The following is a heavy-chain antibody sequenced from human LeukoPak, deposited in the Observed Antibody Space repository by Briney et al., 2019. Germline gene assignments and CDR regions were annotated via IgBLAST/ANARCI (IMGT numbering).Heavy chain of an antibody. CDR2: LSDSGTST. CDR3: ARSYAPALYFTNWYPAY. J-gene: IGHJ4*02. Sequence: PGGSRRLSCAASGLTFTSYAMSWVRHAPGKGLEWVGVLSDSGTSTYYADSMKGRFTIYRDNSKNTLYLQMNSLRAGDTPIYYCARSYAPALYFTNWYPAYWGQGTLVTVSS. V-gene: IGHV3-23*01. D-gene: IGHD1-1*01. CDR1: GLTFTSYA.